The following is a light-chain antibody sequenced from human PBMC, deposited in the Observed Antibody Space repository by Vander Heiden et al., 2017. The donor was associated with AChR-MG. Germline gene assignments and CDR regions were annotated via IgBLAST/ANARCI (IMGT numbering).Light chain of an antibody. J-gene: IGLJ7*01. V-gene: IGLV4-69*01. CDR3: QTWGTGIPV. CDR1: SGHSSYA. Sequence: QLVLTQSPSASASLGASVKLTCPLSSGHSSYAIAWHQQQPEKGPRYLMKLNSDGSHSKGDGIPDRFSGSSSGAERYLTISSLQSEDEADYYCQTWGTGIPVFGGGTQLTVL. CDR2: LNSDGSH.